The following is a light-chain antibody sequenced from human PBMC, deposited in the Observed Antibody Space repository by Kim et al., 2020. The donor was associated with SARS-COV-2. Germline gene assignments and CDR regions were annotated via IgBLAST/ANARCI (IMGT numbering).Light chain of an antibody. J-gene: IGLJ2*01. Sequence: GKKGRRKRKGDSVRREDATWKQKKQGQAQKIVIYGKNNGPAGIQYRLSGYREGNKASLTITGTKAGDEADYYCNTRDSNDNVVFGGGTQLTV. V-gene: IGLV3-19*01. CDR1: SVRRED. CDR3: NTRDSNDNVV. CDR2: GKN.